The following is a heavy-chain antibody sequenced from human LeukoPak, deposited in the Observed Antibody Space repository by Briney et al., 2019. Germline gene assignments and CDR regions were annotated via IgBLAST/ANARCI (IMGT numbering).Heavy chain of an antibody. CDR3: ARHRSYSGSYFPYYYYYYGMDV. CDR1: GGSISSSSYY. CDR2: IYYSGST. Sequence: PSETLSLTCTVSGGSISSSSYYWGWIRQPPGKGLEWIGSIYYSGSTYYNPSLKSRVTISVDTSKNQFSLKLSSVTAADTAVYYCARHRSYSGSYFPYYYYYYGMDVWGQGTTVTVSS. V-gene: IGHV4-39*01. D-gene: IGHD1-26*01. J-gene: IGHJ6*02.